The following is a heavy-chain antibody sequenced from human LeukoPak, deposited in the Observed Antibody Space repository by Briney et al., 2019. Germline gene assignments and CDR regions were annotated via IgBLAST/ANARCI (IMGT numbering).Heavy chain of an antibody. V-gene: IGHV1-69*13. J-gene: IGHJ4*02. Sequence: ASVKVSCKASGGTFSSYAISWVRQAPGQGLEWMGGIIPIFGTANYAQKFQGRVTITADESTSTAYMELSSLRSEDTAVYYCARSAYYYDSSGDTFDYWGQGTLVTVFS. CDR1: GGTFSSYA. D-gene: IGHD3-22*01. CDR3: ARSAYYYDSSGDTFDY. CDR2: IIPIFGTA.